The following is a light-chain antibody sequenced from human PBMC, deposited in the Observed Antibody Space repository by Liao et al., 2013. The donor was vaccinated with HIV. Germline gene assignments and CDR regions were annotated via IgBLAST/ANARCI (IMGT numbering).Light chain of an antibody. Sequence: NELTQPPSVSVSPGQTANIACSGDKLGDKYISWYQQKPGQSPVLVIYQDSKRPSGIPERFSGSNSGNTATLTISGTQAMDEADYYCQAWDSSTVVFGGGTKLTVL. CDR3: QAWDSSTVV. CDR1: KLGDKY. J-gene: IGLJ2*01. V-gene: IGLV3-1*01. CDR2: QDS.